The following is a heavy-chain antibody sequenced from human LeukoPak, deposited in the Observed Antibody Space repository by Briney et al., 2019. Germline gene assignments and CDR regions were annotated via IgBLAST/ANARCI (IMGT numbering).Heavy chain of an antibody. CDR3: ARTPFGVVISHFDY. CDR1: GFTFSSYA. D-gene: IGHD3-3*01. J-gene: IGHJ4*02. CDR2: ISGSGGST. V-gene: IGHV3-23*01. Sequence: PGGSLRLSCAASGFTFSSYAMSWVRQAPGKGLEWVSAISGSGGSTYYADSVKGRFTISRDNAKNSLYLQMNSLRAEDTAVYYCARTPFGVVISHFDYWGQGTLVTVSS.